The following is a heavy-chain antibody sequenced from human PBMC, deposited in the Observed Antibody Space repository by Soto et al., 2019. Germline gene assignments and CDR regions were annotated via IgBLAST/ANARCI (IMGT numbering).Heavy chain of an antibody. CDR1: GFTFSSYG. Sequence: GGSLRLSCAASGFTFSSYGMHWVRQAPGKGLEWVAVISYDGSNKYYADSVKGRFTISRDNSKNTLYLQMNSQRAEDTAVYYCATTRYYDDYPSPFPYWGQGTLVTVA. CDR3: ATTRYYDDYPSPFPY. J-gene: IGHJ4*02. CDR2: ISYDGSNK. D-gene: IGHD4-17*01. V-gene: IGHV3-30*03.